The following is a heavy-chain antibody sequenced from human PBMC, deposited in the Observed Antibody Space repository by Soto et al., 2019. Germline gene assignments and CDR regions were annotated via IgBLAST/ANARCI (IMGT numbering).Heavy chain of an antibody. J-gene: IGHJ4*02. CDR3: ARTHCRGGTCYDYFAY. D-gene: IGHD2-15*01. V-gene: IGHV4-59*01. CDR2: IYYSGST. CDR1: GGSISNYY. Sequence: SETLSLSCTGSGGSISNYYWSWIRQPPGKGLEWVAYIYYSGSTNYNPSLKSRVTISVDTSKNQFSLKLRSVTAADTAVYYCARTHCRGGTCYDYFAYRGQRSLVPVSS.